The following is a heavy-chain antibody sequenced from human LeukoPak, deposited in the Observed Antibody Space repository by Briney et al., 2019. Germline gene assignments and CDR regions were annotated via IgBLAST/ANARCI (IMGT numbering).Heavy chain of an antibody. V-gene: IGHV3-48*03. CDR3: AGGQWLVLGDAFDI. J-gene: IGHJ3*02. CDR1: EFTFSSYE. Sequence: PGGSLRLSCAASEFTFSSYEMNWVRQAPGKGLEGVSHISGSGSSIYYADSVKGRFTISRDNAKNSLYLQMNRMSAGDTAVYYCAGGQWLVLGDAFDIGGQGTMVTVSS. CDR2: ISGSGSSI. D-gene: IGHD6-19*01.